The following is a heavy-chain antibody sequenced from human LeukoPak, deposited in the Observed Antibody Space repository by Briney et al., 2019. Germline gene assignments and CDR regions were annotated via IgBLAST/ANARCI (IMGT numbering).Heavy chain of an antibody. CDR2: ISSSGTII. Sequence: GGSLRLSCAASGFTFSSYEMNWVRQAPGKGLEWVSYISSSGTIIHYADSAKGRFTISRDNSKSSLYLKMNSLRAEDTAVYYCARCSGGNCYSGVDVWGQGTRVTVS. J-gene: IGHJ6*02. V-gene: IGHV3-48*03. CDR3: ARCSGGNCYSGVDV. CDR1: GFTFSSYE. D-gene: IGHD2-15*01.